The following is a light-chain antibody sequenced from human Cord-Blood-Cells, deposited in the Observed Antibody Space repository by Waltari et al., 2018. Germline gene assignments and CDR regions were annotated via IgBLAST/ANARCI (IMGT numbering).Light chain of an antibody. CDR3: QQYNSYWT. V-gene: IGKV1-5*03. CDR1: QSISSW. J-gene: IGKJ1*01. Sequence: IQMSQSPSTLSASVGDRVTITCRASQSISSWLAWYHQKPGNTPKLLIYKASSLESGVTSRFSGSGAGTEFTLTISSLQPDDFATYYCQQYNSYWTFGQGTKVEI. CDR2: KAS.